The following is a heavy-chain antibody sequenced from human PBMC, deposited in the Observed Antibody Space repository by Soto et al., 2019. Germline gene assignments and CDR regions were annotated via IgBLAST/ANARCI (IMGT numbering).Heavy chain of an antibody. J-gene: IGHJ4*02. Sequence: GGSLRLSCTASGFTFGDYAMSWFRQAPGKGLEWVGFIRSKAYGGTTEYAASVKGRFTISRDDSKSIAYLQMNSLKTEDTAVYYGTRKYYYDSSGYYYWGQGTLVTVAS. CDR3: TRKYYYDSSGYYY. V-gene: IGHV3-49*03. CDR1: GFTFGDYA. D-gene: IGHD3-22*01. CDR2: IRSKAYGGTT.